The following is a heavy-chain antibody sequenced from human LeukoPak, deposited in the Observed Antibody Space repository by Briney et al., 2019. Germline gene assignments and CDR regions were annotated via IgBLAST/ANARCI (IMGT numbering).Heavy chain of an antibody. CDR2: INPNSGGT. V-gene: IGHV1-2*02. Sequence: GASVKVSCKASGYTFTGYYMHWVRQAPGQGLEWKGWINPNSGGTNYAQKFQGRVTMTRDTSISTAYMELSRLRSDDTAVYYCARGIYSGYDPNFDYWGQGTLVTVSS. CDR1: GYTFTGYY. J-gene: IGHJ4*02. D-gene: IGHD5-12*01. CDR3: ARGIYSGYDPNFDY.